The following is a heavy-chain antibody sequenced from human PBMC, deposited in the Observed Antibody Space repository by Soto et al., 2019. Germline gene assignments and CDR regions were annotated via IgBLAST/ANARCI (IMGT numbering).Heavy chain of an antibody. V-gene: IGHV4-31*03. J-gene: IGHJ6*03. CDR3: ARIPYDYIWGSYRPRPNYYYYMDV. D-gene: IGHD3-16*02. CDR1: GGSISSGGYY. Sequence: SETLSLTCTVSGGSISSGGYYWSWIRQHPGKGLEWIGYIYYSGSTYYNPSLKSRVTISVDTSKNQFSLKLSSVTAADTAVYYCARIPYDYIWGSYRPRPNYYYYMDVWGKGTTVTVSS. CDR2: IYYSGST.